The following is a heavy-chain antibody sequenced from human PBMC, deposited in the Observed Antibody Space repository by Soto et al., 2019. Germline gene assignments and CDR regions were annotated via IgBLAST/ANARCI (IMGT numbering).Heavy chain of an antibody. CDR2: IGSSGRTI. CDR1: GFTFSSYS. Sequence: GGSLRLSCAASGFTFSSYSMNWVRQAPGKGLEWVSSIGSSGRTIYYADFVKGRFTISRDNAKNSLYLQMNSLRYEDTAVYYCARDPWSGPALGDFWGQGTLVTVSS. V-gene: IGHV3-48*02. D-gene: IGHD3-3*01. CDR3: ARDPWSGPALGDF. J-gene: IGHJ4*02.